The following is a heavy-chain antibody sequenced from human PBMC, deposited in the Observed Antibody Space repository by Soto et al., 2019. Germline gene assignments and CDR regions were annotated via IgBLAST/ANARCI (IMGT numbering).Heavy chain of an antibody. V-gene: IGHV3-21*01. CDR1: GFTFSSYS. J-gene: IGHJ6*02. Sequence: EVQLVESGGGLVKPGGSLRLSCAASGFTFSSYSMNWVRQAPGKGLEWVSSISSSSYIYYADSVKGRFTISRDNAKNSLYLQMNSLRAEDTAVYYCARGGLANYYYYGMDVWGQGTTVTVSS. CDR3: ARGGLANYYYYGMDV. D-gene: IGHD6-19*01. CDR2: ISSSSYI.